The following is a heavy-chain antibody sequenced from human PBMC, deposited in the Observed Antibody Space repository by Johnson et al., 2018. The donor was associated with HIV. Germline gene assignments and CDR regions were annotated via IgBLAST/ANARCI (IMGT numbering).Heavy chain of an antibody. D-gene: IGHD3-16*01. V-gene: IGHV3-48*04. CDR2: ISSGGSSI. Sequence: EKLVESGGGVVQPGRSLRLSCTASGFTFSSYGLHWVRQAPGKGLEWISYISSGGSSIYYADSVRGRFTISRDNANNSLYLQMTSLRAEDTAVYYCARGRGALDIWGQGTKVTVSS. J-gene: IGHJ3*02. CDR1: GFTFSSYG. CDR3: ARGRGALDI.